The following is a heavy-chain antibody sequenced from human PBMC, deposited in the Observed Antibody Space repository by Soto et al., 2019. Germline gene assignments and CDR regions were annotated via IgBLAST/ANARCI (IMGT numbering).Heavy chain of an antibody. CDR3: AKGPKPYYYDSSGSY. Sequence: GGSLRLSCAGSGFTFGSYAMSWVRQAPGKGLEWVSAISGSGGSTYYADSVKGRFTISRDNSKNTLDLQMNSLRAEDTAVYYCAKGPKPYYYDSSGSYWGQGTLVTVSS. CDR1: GFTFGSYA. D-gene: IGHD3-22*01. J-gene: IGHJ4*02. CDR2: ISGSGGST. V-gene: IGHV3-23*01.